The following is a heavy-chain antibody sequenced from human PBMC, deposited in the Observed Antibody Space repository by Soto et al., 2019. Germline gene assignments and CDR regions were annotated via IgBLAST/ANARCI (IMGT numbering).Heavy chain of an antibody. CDR3: ARHRRLWFGELLPYYFDY. Sequence: SETLSLTCTVSGGSISSSSYYWGWIRQPPGKGLEWIGSTYYSGSTYYNPSLKSRVTISVDTSKNQFSLKLSSVTAADTAVYYCARHRRLWFGELLPYYFDYWGQGTLVTVSS. D-gene: IGHD3-10*01. V-gene: IGHV4-39*01. CDR2: TYYSGST. J-gene: IGHJ4*02. CDR1: GGSISSSSYY.